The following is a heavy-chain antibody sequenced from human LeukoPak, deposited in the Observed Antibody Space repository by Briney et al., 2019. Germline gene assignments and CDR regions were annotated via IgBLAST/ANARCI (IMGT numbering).Heavy chain of an antibody. V-gene: IGHV1-18*04. CDR3: ARDSDYSGNGNGDWFDP. CDR2: ISNYFGVT. D-gene: IGHD4-11*01. J-gene: IGHJ5*02. CDR1: GFRFTSFG. Sequence: ASVKVSCKASGFRFTSFGVSWVRQAPGQGLEWMGWISNYFGVTHYAEKFEDRVTMTIDTSTATAYVELRSLRYDDTAIYYWARDSDYSGNGNGDWFDPWGQGTVVTVSS.